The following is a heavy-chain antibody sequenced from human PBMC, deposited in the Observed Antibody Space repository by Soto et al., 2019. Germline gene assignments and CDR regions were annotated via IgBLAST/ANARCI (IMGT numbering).Heavy chain of an antibody. J-gene: IGHJ5*02. V-gene: IGHV1-46*03. CDR1: GYSFTSYY. D-gene: IGHD2-2*01. CDR3: ARAEGYCSSTSCYVRSWFDP. CDR2: INPSGGST. Sequence: ASVKVSCKASGYSFTSYYMHWVRQAPGQGLEWMGIINPSGGSTSYAQKFQGRVTMTRDTSTSTVYMELSSLRSEDTAVYYCARAEGYCSSTSCYVRSWFDPWGQGTLVTVSS.